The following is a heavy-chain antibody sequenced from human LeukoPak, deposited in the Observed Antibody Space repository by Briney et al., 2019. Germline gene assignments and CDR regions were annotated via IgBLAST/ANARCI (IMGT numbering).Heavy chain of an antibody. CDR1: GGSISSYY. Sequence: PSETLSLTCTVSGGSISSYYWSWIRQPAGKGLEWIGRIYTSGSTNYNPSLKSRVTMSVDTSKNQFSLKLSSVTAADTAVYYCARDWVYARGWDYYYYMDVWGKGTTVTVSS. J-gene: IGHJ6*03. CDR2: IYTSGST. CDR3: ARDWVYARGWDYYYYMDV. D-gene: IGHD2-8*01. V-gene: IGHV4-4*07.